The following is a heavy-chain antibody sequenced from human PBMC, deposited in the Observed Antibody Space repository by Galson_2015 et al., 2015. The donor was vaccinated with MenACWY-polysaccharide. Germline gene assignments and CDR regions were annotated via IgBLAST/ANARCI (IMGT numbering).Heavy chain of an antibody. CDR3: ARNAASGLDY. V-gene: IGHV1-46*01. CDR2: INPSGGST. Sequence: SVKVSCKASGYTFTNYYIHWVRQAPGQGLEWLGFINPSGGSTSYAQKFQGRVTMTRDTSTGTVYVDLSSLRSEDTAGYYCARNAASGLDYWGHGTLVTVSS. J-gene: IGHJ4*01. D-gene: IGHD3-10*01. CDR1: GYTFTNYY.